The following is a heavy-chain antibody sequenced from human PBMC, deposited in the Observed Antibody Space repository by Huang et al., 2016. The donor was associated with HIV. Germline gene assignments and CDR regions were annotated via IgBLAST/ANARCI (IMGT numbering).Heavy chain of an antibody. V-gene: IGHV1-69*01. Sequence: QVQLVQSGAEVKKPGSSVKVSCKASGGTFSTYAISWVRQAHGQGRGWMGGIIPIFGTANYAQKFQGTVTITADEFTSTAYMELSSLRSEDTALYYCARGRTRSSLYDSYYGLDVWGQGTTVTVSS. CDR1: GGTFSTYA. J-gene: IGHJ6*02. CDR2: IIPIFGTA. D-gene: IGHD6-6*01. CDR3: ARGRTRSSLYDSYYGLDV.